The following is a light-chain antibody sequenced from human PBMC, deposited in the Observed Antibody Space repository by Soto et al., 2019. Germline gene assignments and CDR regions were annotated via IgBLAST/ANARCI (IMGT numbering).Light chain of an antibody. CDR1: QSVGSN. V-gene: IGKV3-15*01. J-gene: IGKJ2*01. Sequence: ETVMTQSPATLSVSPGESATLSCRASQSVGSNLAWYQQKPGQAPSLLIYRASTMATGIPARFSDRGSGTEFTITMSSLQSEDFEVTYSQQHYDWPEYNFGQGSKLEIK. CDR2: RAS. CDR3: QQHYDWPEYN.